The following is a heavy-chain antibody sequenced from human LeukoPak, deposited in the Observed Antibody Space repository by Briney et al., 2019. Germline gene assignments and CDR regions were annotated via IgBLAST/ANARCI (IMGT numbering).Heavy chain of an antibody. CDR1: GFTFSTYS. CDR2: ISSSSSYI. Sequence: GGSLRLSCAASGFTFSTYSMNWVRQAPGKGLEWVSSISSSSSYIYYADSVNGRFTISRDNPKNILYLQMNILRAEDTALYYCAKGFYGSRYWYFDRWGRGTLVTVSS. J-gene: IGHJ2*01. D-gene: IGHD3-10*01. V-gene: IGHV3-21*03. CDR3: AKGFYGSRYWYFDR.